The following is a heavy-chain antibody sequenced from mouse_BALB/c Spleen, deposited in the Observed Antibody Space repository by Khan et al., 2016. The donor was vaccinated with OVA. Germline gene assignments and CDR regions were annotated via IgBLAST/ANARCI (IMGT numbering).Heavy chain of an antibody. J-gene: IGHJ4*01. CDR1: GYSFTSYY. CDR2: IDPFNGGT. CDR3: ARGGLGLRAYAMDY. Sequence: IQLVQSGPELMKPGASVKISCKASGYSFTSYYIHWVKQSHGKSLEWIGYIDPFNGGTSYNQKFKGKATLTLDKSSSTAYLHLSSLQSEDSAVYFCARGGLGLRAYAMDYWGQGTSVTVSS. V-gene: IGHV1S135*01. D-gene: IGHD3-1*01.